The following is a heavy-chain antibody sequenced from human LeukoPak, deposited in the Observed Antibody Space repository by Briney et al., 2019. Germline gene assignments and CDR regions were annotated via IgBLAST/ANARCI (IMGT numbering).Heavy chain of an antibody. CDR3: ARQHCSGGDCYLFD. CDR2: IWYDGNNK. J-gene: IGHJ4*02. V-gene: IGHV3-33*01. CDR1: GFTFSSYG. D-gene: IGHD2-15*01. Sequence: GGSLRLSCAASGFTFSSYGMHWVRQAPGKGLEWVALIWYDGNNKYYADSVKGRFTISRDNSKNTLYLQLNSLRAEDTAVYYCARQHCSGGDCYLFDWGQGTLVTVSS.